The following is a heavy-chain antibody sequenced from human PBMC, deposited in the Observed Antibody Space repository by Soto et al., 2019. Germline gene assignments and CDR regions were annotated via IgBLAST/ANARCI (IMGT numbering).Heavy chain of an antibody. D-gene: IGHD5-18*01. J-gene: IGHJ6*02. CDR1: GGSISSGGYY. Sequence: SETLSLTCTVSGGSISSGGYYWSWIRQHPGKGLEWIGYIYYSGSTHYNPSLKSRVTISVDTSKNQFSLKLSSVTAADTAVYYCARDRRGYSYGYYYYYGMDVWGQGTTVTVSS. CDR3: ARDRRGYSYGYYYYYGMDV. V-gene: IGHV4-31*03. CDR2: IYYSGST.